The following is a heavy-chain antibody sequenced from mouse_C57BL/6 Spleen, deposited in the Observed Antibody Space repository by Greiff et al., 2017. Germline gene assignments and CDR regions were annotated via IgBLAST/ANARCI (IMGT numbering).Heavy chain of an antibody. V-gene: IGHV1-64*01. CDR1: GYTFTSYW. J-gene: IGHJ2*01. CDR3: ARGYYYGSTLVDY. Sequence: QVQLKQPGAELVKPGASVKLSCKASGYTFTSYWMHWVKQRPGQGLEWIGMIHPNSGSTNYNEKFKSKATLTVDKSSSTAYMQLSSLTSEDSAVYYCARGYYYGSTLVDYWGQGTTLTVSS. CDR2: IHPNSGST. D-gene: IGHD1-1*01.